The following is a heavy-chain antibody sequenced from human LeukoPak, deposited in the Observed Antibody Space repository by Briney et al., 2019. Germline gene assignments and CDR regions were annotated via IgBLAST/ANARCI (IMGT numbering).Heavy chain of an antibody. V-gene: IGHV3-9*01. D-gene: IGHD3-9*01. J-gene: IGHJ4*02. CDR1: GFTFDDYA. CDR3: AKDSTYYDILTGFGYFDY. Sequence: GRSLRLSCAASGFTFDDYAMHWVRQAPGKGLEWVSGISWNSGSIGYADSVKGRFTISRDNAKNSLYLQMNSLRAEDTALYYCAKDSTYYDILTGFGYFDYWGQGTLVTVSS. CDR2: ISWNSGSI.